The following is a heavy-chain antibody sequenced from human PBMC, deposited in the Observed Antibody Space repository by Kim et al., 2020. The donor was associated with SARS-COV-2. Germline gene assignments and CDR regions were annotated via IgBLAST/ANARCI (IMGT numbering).Heavy chain of an antibody. J-gene: IGHJ3*02. CDR1: GFTFSSYA. CDR2: ISGSGGST. Sequence: GGSLRLSCAASGFTFSSYAMSWVRQAPGKGLEWVSAISGSGGSTYYADSVKGRFTISRDNSKNTLYLQMNSLRAEDKAVYYCAKDRSLLSYYYDSSGYYYDAFDIWGQGTMVTVSS. CDR3: AKDRSLLSYYYDSSGYYYDAFDI. D-gene: IGHD3-22*01. V-gene: IGHV3-23*01.